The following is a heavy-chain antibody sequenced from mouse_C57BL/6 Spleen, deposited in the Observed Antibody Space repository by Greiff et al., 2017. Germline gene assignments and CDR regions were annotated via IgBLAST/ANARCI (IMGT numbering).Heavy chain of an antibody. J-gene: IGHJ4*01. CDR2: ISSGSSTI. CDR1: GFTFSDYG. CDR3: ARGQEYYAMDY. D-gene: IGHD6-1*01. V-gene: IGHV5-17*01. Sequence: EVKLMESGGGLVKPGGSLKLSCAASGFTFSDYGMHWVRQAPEKGLEWVAYISSGSSTIYYADTVKGRFTISRDNAKNTLFLQMTSLRSEDTAMYYCARGQEYYAMDYWGQGTSVTVSS.